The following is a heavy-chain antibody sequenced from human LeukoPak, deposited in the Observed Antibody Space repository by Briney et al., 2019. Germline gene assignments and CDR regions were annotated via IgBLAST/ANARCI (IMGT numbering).Heavy chain of an antibody. D-gene: IGHD6-19*01. CDR1: GFTFSSYS. Sequence: GGSLRLSCTASGFTFSSYSMNWVRQAPGKGLEWVSSISTSSSYIYYADSVKGRFTISRDNANNSLHLQMNSLRAEDTAVYYCARTLAGSYFDYWGQGTLGTVSS. V-gene: IGHV3-21*01. CDR2: ISTSSSYI. CDR3: ARTLAGSYFDY. J-gene: IGHJ4*02.